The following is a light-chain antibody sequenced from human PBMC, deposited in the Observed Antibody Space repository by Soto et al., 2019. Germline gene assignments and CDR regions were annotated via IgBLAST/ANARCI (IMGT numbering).Light chain of an antibody. CDR2: DNN. V-gene: IGLV1-44*01. Sequence: QSVLTQPPSASGTPGQRVTISCSGSSSNIGSNTVNWYQQLPGTAPKLLIYDNNQRPSGVPDRFSGSKSGTSASLAISGLQSDDETDYYCAAWDYSLIGWVFGGGTQLTV. J-gene: IGLJ3*02. CDR3: AAWDYSLIGWV. CDR1: SSNIGSNT.